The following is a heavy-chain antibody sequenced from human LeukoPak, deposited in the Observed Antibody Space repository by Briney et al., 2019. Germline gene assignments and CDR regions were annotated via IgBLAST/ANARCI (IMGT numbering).Heavy chain of an antibody. J-gene: IGHJ5*02. D-gene: IGHD2-2*01. CDR3: ARHDLPVGCSSTSCPYGSWFDP. CDR1: GYSFTSYW. CDR2: IYPGDSDT. Sequence: GESLKISCKGSGYSFTSYWIGWVRQMPGKGLEWMGIIYPGDSDTRYSPSFQGQVTMSVDKSISTAYLQWSSLEASDTAIYYCARHDLPVGCSSTSCPYGSWFDPWGQGTLVTASS. V-gene: IGHV5-51*01.